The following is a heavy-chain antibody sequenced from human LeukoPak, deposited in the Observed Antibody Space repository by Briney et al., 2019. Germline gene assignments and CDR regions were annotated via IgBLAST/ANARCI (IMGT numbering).Heavy chain of an antibody. J-gene: IGHJ5*02. D-gene: IGHD3-22*01. CDR2: INWNGAWT. Sequence: GGSLRLSCAASGFKFDDYGMSWVRQAPRKGLEWVCDINWNGAWTGYADSVKGRFTISRDNAKNSLYLQMNSLRAEDTALYYCAGYYYDSSRGFDLWGQGTLVTVSA. CDR3: AGYYYDSSRGFDL. CDR1: GFKFDDYG. V-gene: IGHV3-20*04.